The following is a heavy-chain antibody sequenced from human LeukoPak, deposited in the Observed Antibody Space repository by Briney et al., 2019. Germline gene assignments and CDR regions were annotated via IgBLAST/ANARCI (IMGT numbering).Heavy chain of an antibody. CDR2: ISSSSSSI. V-gene: IGHV3-21*01. D-gene: IGHD1-26*01. J-gene: IGHJ6*03. Sequence: KPGGSLRLSCSTSGFTFSSYSMNWVRPAPGKGLEWVSSISSSSSSIHYAGAVKGRFTISRDNAKNLMYLQMNSLRAEDTAVYYCARWDGYYMDVWGKGTTVTVSS. CDR3: ARWDGYYMDV. CDR1: GFTFSSYS.